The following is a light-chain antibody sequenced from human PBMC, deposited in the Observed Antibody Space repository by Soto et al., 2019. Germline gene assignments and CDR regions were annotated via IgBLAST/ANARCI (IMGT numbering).Light chain of an antibody. Sequence: ETVLTQSPATVSLSPGDRATLPCRASQSVSSNKLAWYQQKPGQAPRLLIYAASSRATGIPARFSGSGSGTEFTLTISSLKPDDFATYYCQQYNSYWTSGQGTKVDIK. V-gene: IGKV3-20*01. CDR2: AAS. CDR1: QSVSSNK. J-gene: IGKJ1*01. CDR3: QQYNSYWT.